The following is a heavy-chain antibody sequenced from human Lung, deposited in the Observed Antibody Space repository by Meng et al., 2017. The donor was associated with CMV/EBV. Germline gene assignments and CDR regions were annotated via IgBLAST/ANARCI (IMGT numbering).Heavy chain of an antibody. V-gene: IGHV1-2*04. J-gene: IGHJ4*02. CDR2: ISPYNGDT. CDR1: GYTFIDYH. Sequence: QVQLAQSGAEVKEPGASVKLSCQTSGYTFIDYHIHWVRQAPGQGLEWMGWISPYNGDTIYARDFQDWVTMTRDTSNRTLYMEVSRLRFADTAVYYCARAIVKNGKRQFDYWGQGTLVTVSS. D-gene: IGHD1-1*01. CDR3: ARAIVKNGKRQFDY.